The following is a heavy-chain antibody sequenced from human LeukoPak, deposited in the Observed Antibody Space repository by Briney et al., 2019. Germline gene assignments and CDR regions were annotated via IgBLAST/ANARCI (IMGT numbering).Heavy chain of an antibody. CDR1: GFTFSSYA. Sequence: GGSLRLSCAASGFTFSSYAMHWVRQAPGKGLEWVAVISYDGSNKYYADSVKGRFTISRDNSKNTLYPQMNSLRAEDTAVYYCARGGPDYGDYEWFDPWGQGTLVTVSS. J-gene: IGHJ5*02. V-gene: IGHV3-30-3*01. D-gene: IGHD4-17*01. CDR2: ISYDGSNK. CDR3: ARGGPDYGDYEWFDP.